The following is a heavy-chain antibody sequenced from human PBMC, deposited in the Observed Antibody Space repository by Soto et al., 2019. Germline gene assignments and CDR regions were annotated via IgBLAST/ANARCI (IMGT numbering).Heavy chain of an antibody. V-gene: IGHV4-34*01. CDR1: SGSFSGYY. Sequence: ASETLSLTCSIYSGSFSGYYWSWIRQPPGKGLEWIGEISQSGNTNYSPSLKSRVSISIDTSKKQFSLNLASVSAADTAVYYCARAPKVTGSSQTRPDFWGQGTLVTVSS. CDR3: ARAPKVTGSSQTRPDF. J-gene: IGHJ4*02. D-gene: IGHD6-6*01. CDR2: ISQSGNT.